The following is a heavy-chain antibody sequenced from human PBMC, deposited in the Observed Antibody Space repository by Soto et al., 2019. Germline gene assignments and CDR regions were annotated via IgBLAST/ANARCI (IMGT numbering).Heavy chain of an antibody. CDR1: GGSISSYA. D-gene: IGHD3-9*01. CDR3: ARDLRPRSYYDILTGPDAFDI. J-gene: IGHJ3*02. CDR2: IIPIFGTA. Sequence: GASVKLSCEACGGSISSYAISWVRQAPEQGLEWMGGIIPIFGTANYAQMFQGRVTITADESTSTAYMELSSLRSEDTAVYYCARDLRPRSYYDILTGPDAFDIWGQGTMVTVSS. V-gene: IGHV1-69*13.